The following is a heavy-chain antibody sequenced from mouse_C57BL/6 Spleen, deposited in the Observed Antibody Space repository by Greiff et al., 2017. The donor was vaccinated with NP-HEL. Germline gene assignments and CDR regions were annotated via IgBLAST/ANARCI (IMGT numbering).Heavy chain of an antibody. J-gene: IGHJ2*01. CDR3: ARYGAFITPYFDY. CDR2: IYPGGGYT. V-gene: IGHV1-63*01. Sequence: QVHVKQSGAELVRPGTSVKMSCKASGYTFTNYWIGWAKQRPGHGLEWIGDIYPGGGYTNYNEKFKGKATLTADKSSSTAYMQFSSLTSEDSAIYYCARYGAFITPYFDYWGQGTTLTVSS. D-gene: IGHD1-1*01. CDR1: GYTFTNYW.